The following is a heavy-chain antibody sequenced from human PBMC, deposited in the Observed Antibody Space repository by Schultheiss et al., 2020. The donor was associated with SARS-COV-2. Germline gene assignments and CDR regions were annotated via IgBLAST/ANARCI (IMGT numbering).Heavy chain of an antibody. CDR1: GGSISSYY. CDR2: IYHSGST. V-gene: IGHV4-59*08. J-gene: IGHJ4*02. D-gene: IGHD4-17*01. Sequence: SQTLSLTCTVSGGSISSYYWSWIRQPPGKGLEWIGEIYHSGSTYYNPSLKSRVTISVDTSKNQFSLKLSSVTAADTAVYYCARSDSAYGDYLPFDYWGQGTLVTVSS. CDR3: ARSDSAYGDYLPFDY.